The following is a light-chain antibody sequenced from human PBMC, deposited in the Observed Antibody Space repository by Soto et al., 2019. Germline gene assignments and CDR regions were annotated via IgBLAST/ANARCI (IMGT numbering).Light chain of an antibody. CDR2: GAS. V-gene: IGKV3-15*01. J-gene: IGKJ1*01. Sequence: EIVLTQSPGTLSLSPGERATLSCRASQSVSSSYLAWYQQKPGQAPRLIIYGASSRATGVPATISGSGSGTEFTLTISSLQSEDFGVYYCQHYDNWPPWTFGQGTKVDIK. CDR3: QHYDNWPPWT. CDR1: QSVSSSY.